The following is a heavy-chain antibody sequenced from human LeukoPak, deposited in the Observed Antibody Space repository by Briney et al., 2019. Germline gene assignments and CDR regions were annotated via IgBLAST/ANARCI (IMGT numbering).Heavy chain of an antibody. D-gene: IGHD5-12*01. CDR1: GYTFTNYG. V-gene: IGHV1-18*01. J-gene: IGHJ4*02. CDR2: ISAYDGNT. Sequence: GASVKVSCKASGYTFTNYGISWVRQAPGQWLEWMGWISAYDGNTNYAQKLQGRVTMTTDTSTNTAYMDLRSLRSDDTAVYYCAREDEWLLDYWGQGTLVTVSS. CDR3: AREDEWLLDY.